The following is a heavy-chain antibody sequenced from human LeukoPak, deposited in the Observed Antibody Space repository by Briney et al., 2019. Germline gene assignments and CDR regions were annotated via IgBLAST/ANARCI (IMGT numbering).Heavy chain of an antibody. CDR1: GGSISSYY. J-gene: IGHJ3*02. CDR3: ARHFDYARSNAFDI. Sequence: SETLSLTCTVSGGSISSYYWSWIRQPPGKGLEWIGYIYYSGSTNYNPSLKGRVTISVDTSKNQFSLKLSSVTAADTAVYYCARHFDYARSNAFDIWGQGTMVTVSS. CDR2: IYYSGST. V-gene: IGHV4-59*08. D-gene: IGHD3-9*01.